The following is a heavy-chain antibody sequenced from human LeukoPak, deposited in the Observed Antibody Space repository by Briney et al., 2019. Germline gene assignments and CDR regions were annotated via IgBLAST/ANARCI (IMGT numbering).Heavy chain of an antibody. CDR3: ARHYIRSRPTIFGVTYGMDV. V-gene: IGHV1-8*01. CDR1: GYTFTSYD. CDR2: MNPNSGNT. J-gene: IGHJ6*02. Sequence: ASVKVSCKASGYTFTSYDINWVRQATGQGLEWMGWMNPNSGNTGYAQKFQGRVTMTRNTSISTAYMGLSSLRSEDTAVYYCARHYIRSRPTIFGVTYGMDVWGQGTTVTVSS. D-gene: IGHD3-3*01.